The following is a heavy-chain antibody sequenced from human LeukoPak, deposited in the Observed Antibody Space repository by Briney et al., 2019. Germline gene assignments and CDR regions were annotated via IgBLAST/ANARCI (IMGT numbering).Heavy chain of an antibody. CDR1: GGTFSSYA. D-gene: IGHD4-17*01. CDR3: ASGTHCGDYAPFDY. J-gene: IGHJ4*02. Sequence: SVKVSCKASGGTFSSYAISWVRQAPGQGLEWMGGIIPIFGTANYAQKFQGRVTITTDESTSTAYMELSSLRSEDTAVYYCASGTHCGDYAPFDYWGQGTLVTVSS. V-gene: IGHV1-69*05. CDR2: IIPIFGTA.